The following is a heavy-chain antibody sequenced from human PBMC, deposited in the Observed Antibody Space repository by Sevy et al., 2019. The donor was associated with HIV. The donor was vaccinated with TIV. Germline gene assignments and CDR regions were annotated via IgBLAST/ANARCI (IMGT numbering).Heavy chain of an antibody. V-gene: IGHV3-23*01. Sequence: GGSLRLSCAASGLSVNTYVMSWVRQAPGKGLQWVSTISPNGGSTYYADSVKGRFTISRDNSRNTVFLQVNSLRAEDTAVYYCAKESLDGYYWGQGTLVTVSS. CDR1: GLSVNTYV. D-gene: IGHD2-21*01. J-gene: IGHJ4*02. CDR3: AKESLDGYY. CDR2: ISPNGGST.